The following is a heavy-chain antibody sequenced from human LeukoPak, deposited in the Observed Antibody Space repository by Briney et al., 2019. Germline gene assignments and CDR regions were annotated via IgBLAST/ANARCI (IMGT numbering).Heavy chain of an antibody. Sequence: SETLSLTCTVSGGSISTSYWTWIRQPPGRGLEWIGYISHTGSTNYNPSLKSRVTMSVDTSKNQFSLKLSSVTAADTAVYYCARGFRYYGSGSYYNVVNYYGMDVWGQGTTVTVSS. D-gene: IGHD3-10*01. CDR2: ISHTGST. V-gene: IGHV4-59*12. CDR3: ARGFRYYGSGSYYNVVNYYGMDV. J-gene: IGHJ6*02. CDR1: GGSISTSY.